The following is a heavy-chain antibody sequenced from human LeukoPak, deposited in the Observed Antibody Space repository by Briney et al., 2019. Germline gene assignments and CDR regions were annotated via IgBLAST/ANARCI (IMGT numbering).Heavy chain of an antibody. D-gene: IGHD3-3*01. J-gene: IGHJ4*02. CDR3: AKNTPYRRFLEWLTLTDY. CDR1: GFTFSSYA. Sequence: PGGSLRLSCAASGFTFSSYAMSWVRQAPGQGLEWVSAIGGSGGSTYCADSVKGRFTISRDNSTNTLYLQMNSLRAEDTAVYYCAKNTPYRRFLEWLTLTDYWGQGTLVTVSS. V-gene: IGHV3-23*01. CDR2: IGGSGGST.